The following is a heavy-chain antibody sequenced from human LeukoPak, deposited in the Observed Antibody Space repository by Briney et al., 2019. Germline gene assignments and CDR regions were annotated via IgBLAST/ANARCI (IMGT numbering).Heavy chain of an antibody. CDR2: IFYSGST. Sequence: PSETLSLTCTVSSGSISTSNYYWGWVRQPPGKALEWIGNIFYSGSTYYSPSLRSRVTISVDTSKNQFSLRLNSVSAADTAMYYCARMIVVVVAEQWGQGTLVTVSS. V-gene: IGHV4-39*01. CDR1: SGSISTSNYY. D-gene: IGHD3-22*01. J-gene: IGHJ4*02. CDR3: ARMIVVVVAEQ.